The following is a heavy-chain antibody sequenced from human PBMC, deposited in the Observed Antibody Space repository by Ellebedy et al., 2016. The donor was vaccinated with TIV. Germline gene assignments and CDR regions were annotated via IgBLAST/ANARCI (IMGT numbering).Heavy chain of an antibody. Sequence: SETLSLTXAVYGGSFSGYYWSWIRQPPGKGLEWIGTVSYSGSTNYNPSLKSRVTISVDTSKNQFSLKLSSVTAADTAVYYCARGDYFYYGSGSYYFDYWGQGTLVTVSS. CDR3: ARGDYFYYGSGSYYFDY. J-gene: IGHJ4*02. CDR1: GGSFSGYY. V-gene: IGHV4-34*01. D-gene: IGHD3-10*01. CDR2: VSYSGST.